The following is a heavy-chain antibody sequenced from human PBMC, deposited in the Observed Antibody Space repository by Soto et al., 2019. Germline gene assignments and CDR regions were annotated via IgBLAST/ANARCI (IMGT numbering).Heavy chain of an antibody. CDR2: INPSGGST. CDR1: GYTSTSYY. Sequence: GASVKVSCKASGYTSTSYYMHWVRQAPGQGLEWMGIINPSGGSTNYAQKFQGRVTMTRDTSTSTVYMELSSLRSEDTAVYYCARSIAARNYYYYYMDVWGKGTTVTVSS. D-gene: IGHD6-6*01. J-gene: IGHJ6*03. CDR3: ARSIAARNYYYYYMDV. V-gene: IGHV1-46*03.